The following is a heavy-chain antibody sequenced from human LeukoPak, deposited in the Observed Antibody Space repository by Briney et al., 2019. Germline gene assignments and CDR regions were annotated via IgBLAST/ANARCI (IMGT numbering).Heavy chain of an antibody. J-gene: IGHJ3*02. CDR3: ARHRGKVVVPAAIRGAFDI. V-gene: IGHV4-34*01. Sequence: SETLSLTCAVYGGSFSGYYWSSIRQPPGKGLEWIGEINHSGSTNYNPSLKSRVTISVDTSKNQFSLKLSSVTAAGTAVYYCARHRGKVVVPAAIRGAFDIWGQGTMVTVSS. CDR1: GGSFSGYY. D-gene: IGHD2-2*01. CDR2: INHSGST.